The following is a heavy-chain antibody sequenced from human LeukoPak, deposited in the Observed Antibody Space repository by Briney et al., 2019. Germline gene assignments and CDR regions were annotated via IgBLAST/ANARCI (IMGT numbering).Heavy chain of an antibody. V-gene: IGHV3-30*04. J-gene: IGHJ4*02. D-gene: IGHD1-1*01. CDR1: GFTFRRSA. Sequence: GGSLRLSCAASGFTFRRSAIHWVRLAPGKGLEWVAVINTDGTKKYYADSVKGRFTVSRDNSKNTVALEMTSLRPEDAGVYYCARDGGYWNDFDYWGQGTLVTVSS. CDR3: ARDGGYWNDFDY. CDR2: INTDGTKK.